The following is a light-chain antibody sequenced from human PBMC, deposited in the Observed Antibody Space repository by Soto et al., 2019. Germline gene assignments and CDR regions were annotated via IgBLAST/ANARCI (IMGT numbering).Light chain of an antibody. V-gene: IGLV2-14*01. CDR2: EVS. CDR1: SSDVGGYNY. Sequence: QSVLTQPASVSGSPGQSITISCTGTSSDVGGYNYVSWYQQHPGKAPKLMIYEVSNRPPGVSNRFSGSKSGNTASLTISGLQAEDEADYYCTSYTTSSTHWLFGGGTKVTVL. J-gene: IGLJ3*02. CDR3: TSYTTSSTHWL.